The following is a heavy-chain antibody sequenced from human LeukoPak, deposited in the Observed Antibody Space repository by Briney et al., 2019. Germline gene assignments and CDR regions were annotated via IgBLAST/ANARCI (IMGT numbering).Heavy chain of an antibody. CDR3: ARDPPLAAADPPFQH. Sequence: GGSLRLSCAASGFTFSDYYMSWIRQAPGKGLEWVSYISSSGSTIYYADSVKGRFTISRDNAKNSLYLQMNSLRAEDTAVYYCARDPPLAAADPPFQHWGQGTLVTVSS. D-gene: IGHD6-13*01. CDR1: GFTFSDYY. J-gene: IGHJ1*01. CDR2: ISSSGSTI. V-gene: IGHV3-11*04.